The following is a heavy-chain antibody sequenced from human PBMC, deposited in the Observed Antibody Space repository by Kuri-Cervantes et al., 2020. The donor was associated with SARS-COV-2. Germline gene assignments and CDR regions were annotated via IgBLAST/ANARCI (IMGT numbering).Heavy chain of an antibody. V-gene: IGHV3-21*01. CDR3: ARDRSYTFTYYYDSSGYYYAFDI. J-gene: IGHJ3*02. CDR2: ISSSSSYI. CDR1: GFTFSSYS. D-gene: IGHD3-22*01. Sequence: GESLKISCAASGFTFSSYSMNWVRQAPGKGLEWVSSISSSSSYIYYADSVKGRSTISRDNAKNSLYLQMNSLRAEDTAVYYCARDRSYTFTYYYDSSGYYYAFDIWGQGTMVTVSS.